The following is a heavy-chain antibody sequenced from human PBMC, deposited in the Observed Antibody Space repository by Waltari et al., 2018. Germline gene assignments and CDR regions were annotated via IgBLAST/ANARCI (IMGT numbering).Heavy chain of an antibody. Sequence: VQSGAEVMKPGASVKVSCKVSRNVITEHFIHWLRQVPGQGLEWMGWVNPRGGATNFAQRYRGRISVTWDTSLSTSYLGLSGLRSDDTAIYYCAREYCGGECRLFDLWGQGTPVTVSS. V-gene: IGHV1-2*02. J-gene: IGHJ4*02. CDR3: AREYCGGECRLFDL. CDR1: RNVITEHF. D-gene: IGHD2-21*01. CDR2: VNPRGGAT.